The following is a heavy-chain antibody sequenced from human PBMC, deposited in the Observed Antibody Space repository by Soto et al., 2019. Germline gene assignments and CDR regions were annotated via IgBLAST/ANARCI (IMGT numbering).Heavy chain of an antibody. CDR2: IKYSGST. CDR1: GGFISSSGYY. D-gene: IGHD4-17*01. Sequence: QLQLQESGPGLVKPSETLSLTCTVSGGFISSSGYYWGWIRQYPGKGLEWIGSIKYSGSTYYNPSLKSRVTISGDTSNNQFSLKLSSVTAADAAVYYCARQATTASDYWGQGTLVTVSS. V-gene: IGHV4-39*01. J-gene: IGHJ4*02. CDR3: ARQATTASDY.